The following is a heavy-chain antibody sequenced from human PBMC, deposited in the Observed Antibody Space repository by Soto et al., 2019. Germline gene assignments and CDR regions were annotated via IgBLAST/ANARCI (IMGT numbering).Heavy chain of an antibody. Sequence: GGSLRLSCAASGFTFSSYGMHWVRQAPGKGLEWVAVIWYDGSNKYYADSVKGRFTISRDNSKNTLYLQMNSLRAEDTAVYYCARVVGYSSGWQVNYYYYYGMDVWGQGTTVTVSS. CDR2: IWYDGSNK. J-gene: IGHJ6*02. V-gene: IGHV3-33*01. CDR1: GFTFSSYG. D-gene: IGHD6-19*01. CDR3: ARVVGYSSGWQVNYYYYYGMDV.